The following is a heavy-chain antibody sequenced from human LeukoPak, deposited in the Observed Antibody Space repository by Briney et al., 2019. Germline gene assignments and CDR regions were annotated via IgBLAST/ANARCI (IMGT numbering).Heavy chain of an antibody. CDR2: IYYSGST. CDR1: GGSISSGDYY. V-gene: IGHV4-30-4*01. Sequence: SQTPSLTCTVSGGSISSGDYYWSWIRQPPGKGLEWIGYIYYSGSTYYNPSLKSRVTISVDTSKNQFSLKLSSVTAADTAVYYCARELSAGYSYGTGYFDYWGQGTLVTVSS. J-gene: IGHJ4*01. CDR3: ARELSAGYSYGTGYFDY. D-gene: IGHD5-18*01.